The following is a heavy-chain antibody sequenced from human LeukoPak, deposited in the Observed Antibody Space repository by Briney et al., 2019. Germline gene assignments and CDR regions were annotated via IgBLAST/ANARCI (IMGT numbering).Heavy chain of an antibody. V-gene: IGHV1-69*05. CDR2: IIPIFGTA. Sequence: SVKVSCKASGGTFSSYAISWVRQAPGQGLEWMGRIIPIFGTANYAQKFQGRVTITTDESTSKVYMELSSLRSEDTAVYYCGRTTYYYDSSGYYFFDYWGQGTLVTVSS. D-gene: IGHD3-22*01. CDR3: GRTTYYYDSSGYYFFDY. CDR1: GGTFSSYA. J-gene: IGHJ4*02.